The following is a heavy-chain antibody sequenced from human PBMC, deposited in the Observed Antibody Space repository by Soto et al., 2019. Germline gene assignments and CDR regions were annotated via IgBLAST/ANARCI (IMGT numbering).Heavy chain of an antibody. Sequence: SETLSLTCTVSGGSISSGDYYWSWIRQPPGKGLEWIGYIYYSGSTYYNPSLKSRVTISVDTSKNQFSLKLSSVTAADMAVYYCARDPEGGSGIYYNGYYYYGMDVWGQGTTVTVSS. CDR2: IYYSGST. CDR1: GGSISSGDYY. J-gene: IGHJ6*02. V-gene: IGHV4-30-4*01. CDR3: ARDPEGGSGIYYNGYYYYGMDV. D-gene: IGHD3-10*01.